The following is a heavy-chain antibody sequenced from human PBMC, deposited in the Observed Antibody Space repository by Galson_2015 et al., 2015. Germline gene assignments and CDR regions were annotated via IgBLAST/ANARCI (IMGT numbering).Heavy chain of an antibody. Sequence: SLRLSCAASGFTFNNYWMNWVRQAPGKGLEWVANTSPDGGEEYYVDSVRGRFTISRDNAKNSVYLQMTSLRAEDMSIYYCARGTVEAPGIDYWGQGTLVTVSS. D-gene: IGHD1-26*01. V-gene: IGHV3-7*01. CDR3: ARGTVEAPGIDY. J-gene: IGHJ4*02. CDR2: TSPDGGEE. CDR1: GFTFNNYW.